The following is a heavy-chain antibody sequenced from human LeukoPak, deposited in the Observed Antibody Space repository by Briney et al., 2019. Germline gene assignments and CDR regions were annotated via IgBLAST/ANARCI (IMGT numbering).Heavy chain of an antibody. J-gene: IGHJ4*02. CDR2: IFYSGST. CDR3: ASYCSGGSCYNPSFDY. CDR1: VGSISSGGYY. V-gene: IGHV4-31*03. Sequence: PSETLSLTCTVSVGSISSGGYYWSWIRPHPGKGLEWIGYIFYSGSTYYNPSLKSRVTISVDTSKTQFSLRLSPVTGAVTAVYYCASYCSGGSCYNPSFDYWGQGTLVTVSS. D-gene: IGHD2-15*01.